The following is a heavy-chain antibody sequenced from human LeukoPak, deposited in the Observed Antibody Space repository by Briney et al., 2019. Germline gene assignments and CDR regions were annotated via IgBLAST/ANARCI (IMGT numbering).Heavy chain of an antibody. CDR3: ARVPLVDTAMATLDY. Sequence: SVKVSCKASGGTFSSYAISWVRQAPGQGLEWMGRIIPIPGIANYAQKFQGRVTITADKSTSTAYMELSSLRSEDTAVYYCARVPLVDTAMATLDYWGQGTLVTVSS. V-gene: IGHV1-69*04. J-gene: IGHJ4*02. D-gene: IGHD5-18*01. CDR1: GGTFSSYA. CDR2: IIPIPGIA.